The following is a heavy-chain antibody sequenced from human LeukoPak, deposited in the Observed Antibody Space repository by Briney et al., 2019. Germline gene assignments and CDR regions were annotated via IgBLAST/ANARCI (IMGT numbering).Heavy chain of an antibody. J-gene: IGHJ4*02. CDR2: VRSDGNVT. D-gene: IGHD3-3*01. Sequence: PGSLLRLSCEAPGIVLRSHGMHWFRKSPGKGLDWLAFVRSDGNVTKLLDSIEARFTFSRNNSTDILYLQLRDGRPDASAVYFCAKDRGLWSGFLFWGQGTLVTVSS. CDR1: GIVLRSHG. CDR3: AKDRGLWSGFLF. V-gene: IGHV3-30*02.